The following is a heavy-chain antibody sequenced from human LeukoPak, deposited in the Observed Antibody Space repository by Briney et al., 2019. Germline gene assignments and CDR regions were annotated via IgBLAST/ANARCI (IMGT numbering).Heavy chain of an antibody. V-gene: IGHV1-2*02. D-gene: IGHD7-27*01. J-gene: IGHJ4*02. CDR1: GYTFTGYY. CDR3: ARDGDFEFDPIDY. CDR2: INPSSGGT. Sequence: GASVKVSCKASGYTFTGYYMHWVRQAPGQGLEWMGWINPSSGGTNYAQKFQGRVTMTRDTSISTAYMELSRLRSDDTAVYYCARDGDFEFDPIDYWGQGTLVTVSS.